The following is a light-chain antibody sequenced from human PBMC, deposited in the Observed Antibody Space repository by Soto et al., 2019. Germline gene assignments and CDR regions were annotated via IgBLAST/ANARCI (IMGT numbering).Light chain of an antibody. CDR1: QSISSY. Sequence: DIQMTQSPSSLSASVGDRVTITCRASQSISSYLNWYQQKPGKAPKLLIYSASSLQGGVPSRFTGSGSGTDFTLTISSLQPEDFAIYYCQQSYSTPRTFGQGTKLEIK. V-gene: IGKV1-39*01. J-gene: IGKJ2*01. CDR2: SAS. CDR3: QQSYSTPRT.